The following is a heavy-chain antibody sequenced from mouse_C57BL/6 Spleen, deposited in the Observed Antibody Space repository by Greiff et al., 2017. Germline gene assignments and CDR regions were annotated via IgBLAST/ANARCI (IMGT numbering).Heavy chain of an antibody. CDR1: GYAFTNYL. V-gene: IGHV1-54*01. J-gene: IGHJ3*01. CDR2: INPGSGGT. D-gene: IGHD2-4*01. CDR3: ARWGYDYDGGFAY. Sequence: VQLQESGAELVRPGTSVKVSCKASGYAFTNYLIEWVKQRPGQGLEWIGVINPGSGGTNYNEKFKGKATLTADKSSSTAYMQLSSLTSEDSAVYFCARWGYDYDGGFAYWGQGTLVTVSA.